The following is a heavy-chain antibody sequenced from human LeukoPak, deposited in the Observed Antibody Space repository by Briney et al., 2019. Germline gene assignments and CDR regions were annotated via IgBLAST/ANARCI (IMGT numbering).Heavy chain of an antibody. CDR3: ARDRQQLGYYYGMDV. D-gene: IGHD6-13*01. CDR1: GGSVSSGSYY. CDR2: IYYSGST. J-gene: IGHJ6*02. Sequence: SETLSLTCTVSGGSVSSGSYYWSWIRQPPGKGLEWIGYIYYSGSTNYNPSLKNRVTISVDTSKNQFSLKLSSVTAADTAVYYCARDRQQLGYYYGMDVWGQGTTVTVSS. V-gene: IGHV4-61*01.